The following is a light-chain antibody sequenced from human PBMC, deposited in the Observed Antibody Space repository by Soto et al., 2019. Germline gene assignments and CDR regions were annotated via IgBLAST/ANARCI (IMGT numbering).Light chain of an antibody. CDR1: QGISSA. V-gene: IGKV1-13*02. Sequence: AIQLTQSPSSLSASVGDRVTITCRASQGISSALAWYQQKPGKAPKLLIYDASRLESGVPSRFSGSGSGTDFTLTISSLQPEDSATYYCQQAKSFPYTFGQGTKLAIK. CDR2: DAS. CDR3: QQAKSFPYT. J-gene: IGKJ2*01.